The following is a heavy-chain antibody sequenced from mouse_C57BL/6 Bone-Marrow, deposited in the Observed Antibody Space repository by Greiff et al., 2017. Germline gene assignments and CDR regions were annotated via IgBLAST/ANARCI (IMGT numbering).Heavy chain of an antibody. CDR2: IYPGNSDT. Sequence: VQLQQSGTVLARPGASVKMSCKTSGYTFTSHWMHWVKQRPGQGLEWIGAIYPGNSDTSYNQKFKGKAKLTAVTSASTAYMELSSLTNEDSAVYYCSWVKFAYWGQGTLVTVSA. J-gene: IGHJ3*01. D-gene: IGHD2-2*01. CDR3: SWVKFAY. CDR1: GYTFTSHW. V-gene: IGHV1-5*01.